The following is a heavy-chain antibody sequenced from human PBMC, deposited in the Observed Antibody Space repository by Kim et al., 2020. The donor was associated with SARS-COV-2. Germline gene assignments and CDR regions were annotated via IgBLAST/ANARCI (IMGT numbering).Heavy chain of an antibody. V-gene: IGHV4-31*03. CDR2: IYYSGST. Sequence: SETLSLTCTVSGGSISSNGCYWSWIRQHPGKGLEWIGYIYYSGSTYNNPSLRSRVSISIDTSKNQFSLKLSSVTAADTAVYYCARERGRTAVPYYYYGMDVWGQGTTVPVSS. CDR1: GGSISSNGCY. D-gene: IGHD4-4*01. J-gene: IGHJ6*02. CDR3: ARERGRTAVPYYYYGMDV.